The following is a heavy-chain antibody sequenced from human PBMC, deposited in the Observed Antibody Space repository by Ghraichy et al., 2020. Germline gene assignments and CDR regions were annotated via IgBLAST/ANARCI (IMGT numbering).Heavy chain of an antibody. CDR1: GGSISSYY. Sequence: SETLSLTCTVSGGSISSYYWSWIRQPAGKGLEWIGRIYTSGSTNYNPSLKSRVTMSVDTSKNQFSLKLSSVTAADTAVYYCARDPKWELGGDAFDIWGQGTMVTVSS. V-gene: IGHV4-4*07. D-gene: IGHD1-26*01. CDR2: IYTSGST. J-gene: IGHJ3*02. CDR3: ARDPKWELGGDAFDI.